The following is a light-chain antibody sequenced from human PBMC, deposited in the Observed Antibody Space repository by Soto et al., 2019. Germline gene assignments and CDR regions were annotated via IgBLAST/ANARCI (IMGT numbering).Light chain of an antibody. J-gene: IGKJ1*01. Sequence: EVVITQAPATLSVSPGERATLSCRASQSVTSYLAWFQQKPGQAPRLLIYGASTRATGIPARFSGSGSGTEFTLTISSLQSEDSAIYYCQQYDNWPPKTLGQGTKVDIK. V-gene: IGKV3-15*01. CDR3: QQYDNWPPKT. CDR2: GAS. CDR1: QSVTSY.